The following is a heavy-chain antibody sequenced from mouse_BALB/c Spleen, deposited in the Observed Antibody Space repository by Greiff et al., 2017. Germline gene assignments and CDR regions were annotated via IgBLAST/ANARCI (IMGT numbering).Heavy chain of an antibody. J-gene: IGHJ4*01. D-gene: IGHD2-4*01. Sequence: EVQLVESGGGLVKPGGSLKLSCAASGFTFSDYYMYWVRQTPEKRLEWVATISDGGSYTYYPDSVKGRFTISRDNAKNNLYLQMSSLKSEDTAMYYCARESDYDDAMDYWGQGTSVTVSS. CDR1: GFTFSDYY. V-gene: IGHV5-4*02. CDR2: ISDGGSYT. CDR3: ARESDYDDAMDY.